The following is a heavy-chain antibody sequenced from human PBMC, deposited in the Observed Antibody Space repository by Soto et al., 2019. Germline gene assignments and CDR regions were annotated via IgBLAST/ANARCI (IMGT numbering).Heavy chain of an antibody. CDR2: VIPIIGVT. D-gene: IGHD7-27*01. Sequence: QVQLVQSGAEVKRPGSSVKVSCESSGDTFNSYVISWVRQAPGQGLEWMGGVIPIIGVTHYAPKFQGRLTIAALSSTGTAYMELTKLDSDDTALYYCARESLGAKGADHWGQGTLVTVSS. V-gene: IGHV1-69*17. CDR1: GDTFNSYV. CDR3: ARESLGAKGADH. J-gene: IGHJ4*02.